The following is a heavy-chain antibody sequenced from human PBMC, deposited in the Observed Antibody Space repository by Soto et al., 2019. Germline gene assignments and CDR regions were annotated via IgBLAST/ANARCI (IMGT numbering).Heavy chain of an antibody. CDR1: GGSISSGGYY. J-gene: IGHJ6*02. Sequence: SETLSLPCTVSGGSISSGGYYWSWIRQHPGKGLEWIGYIYYSGSTYYTPSLKSRVTISVDTSKSQFSLKLSSVTAADTAVYYCTCIFSGGYGYGFYYYGMDVWGQGTTVTVSS. D-gene: IGHD5-18*01. CDR3: TCIFSGGYGYGFYYYGMDV. CDR2: IYYSGST. V-gene: IGHV4-31*08.